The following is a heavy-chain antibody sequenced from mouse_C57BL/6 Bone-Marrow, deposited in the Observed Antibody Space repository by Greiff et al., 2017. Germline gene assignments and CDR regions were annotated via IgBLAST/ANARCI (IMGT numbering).Heavy chain of an antibody. J-gene: IGHJ2*01. CDR1: GYTFTSYW. CDR3: KRSDPLGRSGDD. D-gene: IGHD4-1*01. Sequence: VQLQQPGAELVKPGASVKMSCKASGYTFTSYWITWVKQRPGQGLEWIGDIYPTSGRTNYNEKFKSKAILTVDTSSNTAYMQRSSLTSEDSAVFYGKRSDPLGRSGDDWGQGTTLTGSS. V-gene: IGHV1-55*01. CDR2: IYPTSGRT.